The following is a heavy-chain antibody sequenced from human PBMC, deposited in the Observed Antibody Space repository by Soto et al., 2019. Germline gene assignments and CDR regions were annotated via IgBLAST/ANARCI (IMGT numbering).Heavy chain of an antibody. CDR1: GGTFNTYA. Sequence: QVQLVQSGPEMKKPGSAVKVSCKASGGTFNTYAMNWVRQVPGQGLEWMGGIFPMFDVPRYAQKFQGRVTITLDESSTTAYMDLSSLRFDDTAXXYCARSVGSGGVIGGFDYWGQGTLVSVS. CDR2: IFPMFDVP. V-gene: IGHV1-69*19. J-gene: IGHJ4*02. D-gene: IGHD3-16*02. CDR3: ARSVGSGGVIGGFDY.